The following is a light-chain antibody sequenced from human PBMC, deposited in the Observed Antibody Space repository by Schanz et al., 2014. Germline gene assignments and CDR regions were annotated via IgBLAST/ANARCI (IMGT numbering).Light chain of an antibody. CDR3: QQYDSYWT. CDR1: QTISTW. Sequence: DIQMTQSPSTLSASVGDRVTITCRASQTISTWLAWYQQKPGKAPKLLIYDASTLKSGVPSRFSGSRSGTEFTLTISSLQPTDFATYYCQQYDSYWTFGQGTKVEV. V-gene: IGKV1-5*01. J-gene: IGKJ1*01. CDR2: DAS.